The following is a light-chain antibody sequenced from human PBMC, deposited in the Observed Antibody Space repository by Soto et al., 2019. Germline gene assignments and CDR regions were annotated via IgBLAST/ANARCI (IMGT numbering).Light chain of an antibody. CDR3: QQSYSSPFT. Sequence: DIQMTQSPSSLSASVGDRVTITCRASQSISSYLNWYQQKPGKAPKFLIYAASSLQSGVPSRFSGSGSGTDFTLTISNLQPEDFATYYCQQSYSSPFTFGGGAKVEIK. J-gene: IGKJ4*01. CDR1: QSISSY. V-gene: IGKV1-39*01. CDR2: AAS.